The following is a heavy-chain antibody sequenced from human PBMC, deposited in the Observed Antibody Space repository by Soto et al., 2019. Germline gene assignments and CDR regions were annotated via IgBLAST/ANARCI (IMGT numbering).Heavy chain of an antibody. D-gene: IGHD6-25*01. J-gene: IGHJ4*02. Sequence: GASVKVSCKVSGHALSEMSIIWVRQAPGKGLEWMGGFNPDNGDIIYAQKFQGRVTMTGDTSNSTAYMELSSLRSDDTAVYYCAMQRGGVVYWGQGTLVTVSS. CDR3: AMQRGGVVY. CDR2: FNPDNGDI. CDR1: GHALSEMS. V-gene: IGHV1-24*01.